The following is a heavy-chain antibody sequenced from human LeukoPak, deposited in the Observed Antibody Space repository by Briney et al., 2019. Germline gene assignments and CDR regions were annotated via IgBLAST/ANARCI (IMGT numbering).Heavy chain of an antibody. J-gene: IGHJ3*02. CDR1: GGSISSGSYY. Sequence: SETLSLTCTVSGGSISSGSYYWSWIRQPPGKGLEWIGYIYYSGSTNYNPSLKSRVTISVDTSKNQFSLKLSSVTAADTAVYYCARASVVVVAATLVDDAFDIWGQGTMVTVSS. CDR3: ARASVVVVAATLVDDAFDI. V-gene: IGHV4-61*01. CDR2: IYYSGST. D-gene: IGHD2-15*01.